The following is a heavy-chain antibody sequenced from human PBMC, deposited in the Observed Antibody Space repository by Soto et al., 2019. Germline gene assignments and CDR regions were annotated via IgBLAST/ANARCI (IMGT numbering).Heavy chain of an antibody. V-gene: IGHV4-31*03. D-gene: IGHD1-20*01. J-gene: IGHJ3*02. CDR1: GGSISSDNYF. Sequence: SETLSLTCTVSGGSISSDNYFWSWIRQHPGKGLEWIGYIDYIGRAYYNPSLKSRVTTSVDTSKNQFSLRLSSVTVADTATYYCAREVNSAAASDAFDIWGQGTVVTVSS. CDR3: AREVNSAAASDAFDI. CDR2: IDYIGRA.